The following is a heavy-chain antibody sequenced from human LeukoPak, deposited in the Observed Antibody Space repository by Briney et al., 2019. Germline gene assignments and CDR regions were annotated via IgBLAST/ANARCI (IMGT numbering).Heavy chain of an antibody. V-gene: IGHV4-4*07. CDR1: GGSISSNY. CDR3: ARDCGYCTNDAFDI. CDR2: IYTSGST. D-gene: IGHD2-8*01. J-gene: IGHJ3*02. Sequence: SETLSLTCTVSGGSISSNYWSWIRQPAGKGLEWIGRIYTSGSTNYNPSLKSRVTMSVDTSKNQFSLKLSSVTAADTAVYYCARDCGYCTNDAFDIWGQGTMVTVSS.